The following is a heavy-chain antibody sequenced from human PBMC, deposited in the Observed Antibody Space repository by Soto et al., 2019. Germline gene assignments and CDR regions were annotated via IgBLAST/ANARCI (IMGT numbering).Heavy chain of an antibody. CDR2: ISAYNGNT. D-gene: IGHD2-15*01. Sequence: ASVKVACKASGYTFTSYGISWVRQAPGQGLEWMGWISAYNGNTNYAQKLQGRVTMTTDTSTSTAYMELRSLRSDDTAVYYCALGVVVAGLDAFDIWGQGTMVTVSS. CDR3: ALGVVVAGLDAFDI. CDR1: GYTFTSYG. J-gene: IGHJ3*02. V-gene: IGHV1-18*01.